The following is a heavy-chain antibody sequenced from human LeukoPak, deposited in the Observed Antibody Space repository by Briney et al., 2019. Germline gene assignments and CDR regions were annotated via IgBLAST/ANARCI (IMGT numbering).Heavy chain of an antibody. Sequence: GGSLRLSCAASGFTFSSYAMSWVRQAPGKGLEWVSAISGSGGSTYYADSVKGRFTISRDNSKNTLYLQMNSLRAEDTAVYYCARGSDDYVWGSYCDYWGQGTLVTVSS. CDR3: ARGSDDYVWGSYCDY. V-gene: IGHV3-23*01. D-gene: IGHD3-16*01. J-gene: IGHJ4*02. CDR2: ISGSGGST. CDR1: GFTFSSYA.